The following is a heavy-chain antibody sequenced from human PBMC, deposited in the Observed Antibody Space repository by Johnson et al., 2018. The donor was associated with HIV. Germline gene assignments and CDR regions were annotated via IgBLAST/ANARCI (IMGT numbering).Heavy chain of an antibody. D-gene: IGHD6-13*01. CDR2: ITWNSGNI. V-gene: IGHV3-9*01. CDR1: GFTFDVYD. J-gene: IGHJ3*02. CDR3: AKDLKRGIAARGAFDI. Sequence: VQLVESGGGLLQPGRSLRLSCAASGFTFDVYDMHWVRQAPGKGLEWVSGITWNSGNIAYADSVKGRFHISRDNAKNSLYLQMNSLRAEDTALYYCAKDLKRGIAARGAFDIWGQGTMVTVSS.